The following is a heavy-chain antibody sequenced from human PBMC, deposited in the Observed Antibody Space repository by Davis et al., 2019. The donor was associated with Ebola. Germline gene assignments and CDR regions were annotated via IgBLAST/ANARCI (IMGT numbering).Heavy chain of an antibody. D-gene: IGHD5-12*01. Sequence: SETLSLTCAVYGGSFSGYYWSWIRQPPGKGLEWIGSIYYSGSTYYNPSLKSRVTISVDTSKNQFYLKLSSVTAADTAVYYCARFDIAATIDYWGQGTLVTVSS. CDR2: IYYSGST. V-gene: IGHV4-34*01. CDR1: GGSFSGYY. CDR3: ARFDIAATIDY. J-gene: IGHJ4*02.